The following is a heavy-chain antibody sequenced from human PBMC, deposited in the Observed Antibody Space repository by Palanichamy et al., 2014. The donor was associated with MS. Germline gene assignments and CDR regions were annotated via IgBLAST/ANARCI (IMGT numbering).Heavy chain of an antibody. J-gene: IGHJ3*02. CDR3: ARDQVYYYDSSGYSDAFDI. V-gene: IGHV4-31*03. CDR2: IYYSGST. Sequence: QVQLQESGPGLVKPSQTLSLTCTVSGGSISSGGYYWSWIRQHPGKGLEWIGYIYYSGSTYYNPSLKSRVTISVDTSKNQFSLKLSSVTAADTAMYYCARDQVYYYDSSGYSDAFDIWGQGTMVTVSS. D-gene: IGHD3-22*01. CDR1: GGSISSGGYY.